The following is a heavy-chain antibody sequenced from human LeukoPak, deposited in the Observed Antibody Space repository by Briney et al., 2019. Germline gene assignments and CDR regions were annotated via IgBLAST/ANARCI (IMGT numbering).Heavy chain of an antibody. D-gene: IGHD3-9*01. CDR1: GGTFSSYA. V-gene: IGHV1-69*05. J-gene: IGHJ4*02. Sequence: ASVKVSCKASGGTFSSYAISWVRQAPGQGLEWMGRIIPIFGTANYAQKFQGRVTITTDESTSTAYMALSSLRSEDTAVYYCARERETDYDILTGYWRYFDYWGQGTLVTVSS. CDR2: IIPIFGTA. CDR3: ARERETDYDILTGYWRYFDY.